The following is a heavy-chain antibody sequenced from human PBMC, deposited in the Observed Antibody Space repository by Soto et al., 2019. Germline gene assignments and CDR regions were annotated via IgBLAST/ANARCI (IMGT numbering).Heavy chain of an antibody. V-gene: IGHV3-33*01. J-gene: IGHJ4*02. CDR3: GAGEPLNY. CDR1: GFTFSNYG. Sequence: QMQLVESGGGVVQPGRSLRLSCAASGFTFSNYGMHWVRQAPGKGLEWVAIIWYDGSNKYYADSVKGRFTISRDNSKNTVYLQMNSLRAEDTAMYFCGAGEPLNYRGQGTLVTVSS. D-gene: IGHD3-10*01. CDR2: IWYDGSNK.